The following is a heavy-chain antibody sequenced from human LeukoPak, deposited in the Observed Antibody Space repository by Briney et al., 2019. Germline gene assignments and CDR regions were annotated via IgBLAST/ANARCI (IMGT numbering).Heavy chain of an antibody. J-gene: IGHJ3*02. V-gene: IGHV3-7*01. D-gene: IGHD4-17*01. Sequence: GGSLRLSCAASGFTFSSYAMSWVRQAPGEGLEWVANIKQDGSENYFVDTVKGRFTISRDNARNSLYLQMNSLRVEDTAVYYCARRRYGEGFDIWGQGTMVTVSS. CDR1: GFTFSSYA. CDR3: ARRRYGEGFDI. CDR2: IKQDGSEN.